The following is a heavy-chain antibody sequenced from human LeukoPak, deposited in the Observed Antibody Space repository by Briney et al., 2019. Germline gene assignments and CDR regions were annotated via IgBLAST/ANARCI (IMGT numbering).Heavy chain of an antibody. V-gene: IGHV3-30*18. Sequence: GGSLRLSCAASGFTFSSYGMHWVRQAPGKGLEWVAVISYDGSNKYYADSVKGRFTISRDNSKNTLYLQMNSLRAEDTAVYYCAKAGDRDYFDYWGQGTLVTVSS. CDR1: GFTFSSYG. CDR2: ISYDGSNK. CDR3: AKAGDRDYFDY. J-gene: IGHJ4*02. D-gene: IGHD7-27*01.